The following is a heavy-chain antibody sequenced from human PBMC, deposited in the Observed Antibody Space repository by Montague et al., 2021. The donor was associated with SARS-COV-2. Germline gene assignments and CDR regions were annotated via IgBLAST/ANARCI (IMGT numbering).Heavy chain of an antibody. CDR3: ARIPVGSKYYFDF. J-gene: IGHJ4*02. D-gene: IGHD2-2*01. V-gene: IGHV6-1*01. CDR2: TYYRSEWYN. Sequence: CAISGDSVAIEVATWRWDGHTSAIRLHQLRITYYRSEWYNDYAESVKSRITIDPDTSKHQFSLHLNSVTPEDTAVYYCARIPVGSKYYFDFWGQGTLVTVSS. CDR1: GDSVAIEVAT.